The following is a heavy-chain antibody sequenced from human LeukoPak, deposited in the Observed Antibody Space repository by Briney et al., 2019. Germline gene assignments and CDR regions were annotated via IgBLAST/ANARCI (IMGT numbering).Heavy chain of an antibody. CDR3: ARQIKGISIAARPLDY. V-gene: IGHV3-21*01. D-gene: IGHD6-6*01. CDR2: ISSSSSYI. J-gene: IGHJ4*02. CDR1: GFTFSSYS. Sequence: GGSLGLSCAASGFTFSSYSMNWVRQAPGKGLEWVSSISSSSSYIYYADSVKGRFTISRDNAKNSLYLQMNSLRAEDTAVYYCARQIKGISIAARPLDYWGQGTLVTVSS.